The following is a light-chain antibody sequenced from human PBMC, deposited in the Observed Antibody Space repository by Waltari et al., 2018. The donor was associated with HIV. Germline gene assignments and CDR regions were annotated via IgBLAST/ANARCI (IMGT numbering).Light chain of an antibody. V-gene: IGLV1-51*01. Sequence: QSVLTQPPSVSAAPGQNVTISCSGSTSNIAKNYVAWYQQLPGTAPKLVIYENNKRPSGIPDRVSGSKSGKSATLGISGLQTGDEADYYCEAWDNRLSGVLFGGGTKLTVL. CDR2: ENN. CDR1: TSNIAKNY. J-gene: IGLJ3*02. CDR3: EAWDNRLSGVL.